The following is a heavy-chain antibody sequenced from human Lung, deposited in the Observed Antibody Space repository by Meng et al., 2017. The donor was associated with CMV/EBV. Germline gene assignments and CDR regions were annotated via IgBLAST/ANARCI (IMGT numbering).Heavy chain of an antibody. D-gene: IGHD5-24*01. CDR1: GFTFDDYA. CDR3: AKWDGYPIPGGYGMDV. V-gene: IGHV3-9*01. CDR2: ISWNSGSI. J-gene: IGHJ6*02. Sequence: SCAASGFTFDDYAMHWVRQAPGKGLEWVSGISWNSGSIGYADSVKGRFTISRDNAKNSLYLQMNSLRAEDTALYYCAKWDGYPIPGGYGMDVWGQGTTVTVSS.